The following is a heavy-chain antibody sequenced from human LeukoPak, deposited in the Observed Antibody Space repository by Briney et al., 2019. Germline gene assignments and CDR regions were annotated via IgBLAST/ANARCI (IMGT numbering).Heavy chain of an antibody. CDR3: ARAGPCSSTSCSFDY. D-gene: IGHD2-2*01. V-gene: IGHV1-69*05. CDR1: GGTFSSYA. CDR2: IIPIFGTA. Sequence: SVKVSCKASGGTFSSYAISWVRQAPGQGLEWMGGIIPIFGTANYAQKFQGRVTITTDESTSTAYMELSSLRSEDTAVYYCARAGPCSSTSCSFDYWGQGTLVTVSP. J-gene: IGHJ4*02.